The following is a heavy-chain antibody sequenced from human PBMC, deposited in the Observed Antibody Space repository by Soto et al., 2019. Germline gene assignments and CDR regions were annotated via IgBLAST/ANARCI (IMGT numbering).Heavy chain of an antibody. V-gene: IGHV4-59*01. D-gene: IGHD3-10*01. CDR3: ARGKGTHGH. J-gene: IGHJ4*02. CDR1: AVTLTSYY. Sequence: SETRSLTCSVFAVTLTSYYWSWIRQTPGKTLEWIGCIFYNGTTNYNPSLQSRVTISLDMSKNQCSLGLNYVTAEDTALYYCARGKGTHGHWGRGTLVTVSS. CDR2: IFYNGTT.